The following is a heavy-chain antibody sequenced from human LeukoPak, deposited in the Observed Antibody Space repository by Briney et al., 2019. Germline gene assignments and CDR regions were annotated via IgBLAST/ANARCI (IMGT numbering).Heavy chain of an antibody. V-gene: IGHV3-23*01. CDR1: GFTFSYYP. D-gene: IGHD3-10*01. CDR2: ISGSGGHT. J-gene: IGHJ4*02. CDR3: AKGGSMVRGVPGPFDY. Sequence: GGSLRLSCAASGFTFSYYPMGWVREAPGKGLEWVSTISGSGGHTYYADYVKGRFTISKDNYTITLFLQMNSLSADDTAVYYCAKGGSMVRGVPGPFDYWGQGTLVTAPS.